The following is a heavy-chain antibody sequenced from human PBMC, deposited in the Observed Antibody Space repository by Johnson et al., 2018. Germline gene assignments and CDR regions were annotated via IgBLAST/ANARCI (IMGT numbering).Heavy chain of an antibody. J-gene: IGHJ3*02. CDR1: GFTFSSYW. Sequence: VQLVQSGGGLVQPGGSLRLSCAASGFTFSSYWMSWVRQAPGKGLEWVANIKQDGSEKSYVDSVKGRFTISKDNAKNSLYLQMNSLRAEETAVYYCARERGRITMLVVVKASHGAFDSWGQGKMFTVSS. CDR3: ARERGRITMLVVVKASHGAFDS. V-gene: IGHV3-7*01. D-gene: IGHD3-22*01. CDR2: IKQDGSEK.